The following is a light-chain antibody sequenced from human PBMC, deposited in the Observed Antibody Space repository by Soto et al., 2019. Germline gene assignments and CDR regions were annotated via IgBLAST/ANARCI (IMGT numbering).Light chain of an antibody. CDR1: QTINNY. CDR3: QQYNTYWT. J-gene: IGKJ1*01. Sequence: DIQMTQSPSSLSASVGDSVTITCRTSQTINNYLNWYQQKPGKAPKLLVYSASSLESGVPSRFSGSGSGTEFTLTISSLQPDDFATYYCQQYNTYWTFGQGTKVDIK. V-gene: IGKV1-39*01. CDR2: SAS.